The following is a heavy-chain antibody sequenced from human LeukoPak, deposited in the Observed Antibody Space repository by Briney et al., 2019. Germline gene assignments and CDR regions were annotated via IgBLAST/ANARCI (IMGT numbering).Heavy chain of an antibody. D-gene: IGHD5-12*01. CDR1: GGSVSSYY. CDR3: TRGPLDSGYTYFDY. J-gene: IGHJ4*02. Sequence: SETLSLTCTVSGGSVSSYYRSWIRQPPGKGLEWIGYFSYSGSTNYNPSLKSRVTISVDTSKNQFSLKLSSVTAADTAVYYCTRGPLDSGYTYFDYWGQGTLVSVAS. CDR2: FSYSGST. V-gene: IGHV4-59*02.